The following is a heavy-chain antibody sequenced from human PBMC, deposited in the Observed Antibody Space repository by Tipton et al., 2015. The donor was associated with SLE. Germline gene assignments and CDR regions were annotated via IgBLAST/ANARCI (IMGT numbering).Heavy chain of an antibody. CDR2: IDYSGST. CDR1: GGYTSSSCYS. CDR3: ARQTDDYPSNVHDS. D-gene: IGHD4-11*01. Sequence: LRLSCTVSGGYTSSSCYSWGRIRPPPGKGLEWIACIDYSGSTNYNPSLKRRVAISVDTSKNQFSLKRTSVTAADTSVYYCARQTDDYPSNVHDSWGQGTLVTVSS. V-gene: IGHV4-39*07. J-gene: IGHJ4*02.